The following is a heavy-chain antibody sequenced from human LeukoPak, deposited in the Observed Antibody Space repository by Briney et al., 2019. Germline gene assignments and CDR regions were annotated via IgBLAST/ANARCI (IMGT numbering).Heavy chain of an antibody. Sequence: AGGSLRLSCAASGFTFSSYAMSWVRQAPGKGLEWVSVMSGSGGPTYYADSVKGRLTISRDNSKNTLYLQLNSLRADDTAVYYCAKLQAGYFDSSGYHFDYWGQGTLVTVSS. CDR1: GFTFSSYA. CDR2: MSGSGGPT. CDR3: AKLQAGYFDSSGYHFDY. D-gene: IGHD3-22*01. V-gene: IGHV3-23*01. J-gene: IGHJ4*02.